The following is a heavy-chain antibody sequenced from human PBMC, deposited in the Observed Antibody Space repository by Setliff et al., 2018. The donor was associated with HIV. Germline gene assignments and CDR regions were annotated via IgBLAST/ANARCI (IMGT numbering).Heavy chain of an antibody. CDR2: ISRSGDIT. Sequence: GESLKTSCAASGFSFRCYAVCWVRQAPGKGQEWVSVISRSGDITYYTESVKGRCTVTRDSSNNTVYLQMNSLRAEDTDMYFCAKAQTVITVYGPFDSWGQGTPVTVSS. CDR3: AKAQTVITVYGPFDS. CDR1: GFSFRCYA. D-gene: IGHD4-4*01. J-gene: IGHJ4*02. V-gene: IGHV3-23*01.